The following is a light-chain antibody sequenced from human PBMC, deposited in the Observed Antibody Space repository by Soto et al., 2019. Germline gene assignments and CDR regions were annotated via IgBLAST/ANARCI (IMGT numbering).Light chain of an antibody. CDR1: QSLSNSF. Sequence: EILLTQSPGTLSLSPGDRATLSCRAGQSLSNSFLAWYQQKPGQTPRLLISGASIRATDIPDRFSGSGSGTDFTLTISRLEPEDFAVYFCQQYGRLPLSFGGGTKVDI. CDR2: GAS. CDR3: QQYGRLPLS. J-gene: IGKJ4*01. V-gene: IGKV3-20*01.